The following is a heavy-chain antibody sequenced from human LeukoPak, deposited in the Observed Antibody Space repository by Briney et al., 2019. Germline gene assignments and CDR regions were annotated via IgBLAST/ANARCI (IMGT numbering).Heavy chain of an antibody. CDR3: AREIAVAGDYAFDI. D-gene: IGHD6-19*01. J-gene: IGHJ3*02. CDR1: GGSFSSYY. V-gene: IGHV4-59*01. CDR2: IYYSGST. Sequence: PSETLSLTCAVYGGSFSSYYWSWIRQPPGKGLEWIGYIYYSGSTNYNPSLKSRVTISVDTSKNQFSLKLSSVTAADTAVYYCAREIAVAGDYAFDIWGQGTMVTVSS.